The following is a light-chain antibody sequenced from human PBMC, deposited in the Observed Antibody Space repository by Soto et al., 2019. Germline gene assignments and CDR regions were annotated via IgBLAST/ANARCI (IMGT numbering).Light chain of an antibody. CDR3: QQSVTSPFT. CDR1: QSVSSNY. V-gene: IGKV3-20*01. Sequence: EIVLTQSPGTLSLSPGERATLSCRASQSVSSNYLAWYQQRPGQAPRLLIYGVSNRATGIPDRFSGSGSGTDFTLAISRLEPEDFAVYYCQQSVTSPFTFGPGTKVDIK. CDR2: GVS. J-gene: IGKJ3*01.